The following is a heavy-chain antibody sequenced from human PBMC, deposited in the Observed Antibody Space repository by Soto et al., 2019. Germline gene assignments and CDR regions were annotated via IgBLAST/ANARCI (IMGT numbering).Heavy chain of an antibody. CDR1: GNRFYNYI. CDR3: ARGIVGAGNIYGGVGGPYFDY. Sequence: ASVKVSCKASGNRFYNYIITWVRQAPGQGLECMGWISADTGNTNYAQRFQGRVTMTTATFTSTAYMELRSLTSDDTAVYYCARGIVGAGNIYGGVGGPYFDYWGQGTLVTVSS. D-gene: IGHD6-19*01. CDR2: ISADTGNT. J-gene: IGHJ4*02. V-gene: IGHV1-18*04.